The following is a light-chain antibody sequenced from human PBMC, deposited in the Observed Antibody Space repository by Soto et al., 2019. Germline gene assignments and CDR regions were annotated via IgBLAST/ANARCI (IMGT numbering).Light chain of an antibody. J-gene: IGLJ1*01. V-gene: IGLV2-14*01. Sequence: QSALTQPASASGSPGQSITISCTGTSSDVGGYNYVSWYQQHPGKAPKLMIYEVSNRPSGVSNRFSGSKSGNMASLTISGLQAEDEADYYCSSYTSSSTLYVFGTGTKLTVL. CDR3: SSYTSSSTLYV. CDR2: EVS. CDR1: SSDVGGYNY.